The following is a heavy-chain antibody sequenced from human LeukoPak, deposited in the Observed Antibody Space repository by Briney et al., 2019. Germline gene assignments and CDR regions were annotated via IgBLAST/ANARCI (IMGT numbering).Heavy chain of an antibody. V-gene: IGHV3-53*01. CDR3: ARERGIAAPDY. J-gene: IGHJ4*02. Sequence: GGSLRLSCAASGFTVSSNYMSWVRQAPGKGLEWVSVIYSGGSTYYADSVKGRFTISRDNSKNTLYLQMNSLRAEDTAVYYCARERGIAAPDYWGQGALVTVSS. CDR2: IYSGGST. D-gene: IGHD6-13*01. CDR1: GFTVSSNY.